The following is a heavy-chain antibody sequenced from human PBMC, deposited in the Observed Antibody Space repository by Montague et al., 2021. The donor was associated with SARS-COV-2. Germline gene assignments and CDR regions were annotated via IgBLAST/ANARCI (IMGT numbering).Heavy chain of an antibody. Sequence: SLRLSCAASGFTFSSYAMHWARQAPGKGLEWVAVISYDGSNKYYADSVKGRFTISRDNSKNTLYLQMNSLRAEDTAVYYCASELELRGFDYWGQGTLVTVSS. J-gene: IGHJ4*02. CDR1: GFTFSSYA. CDR3: ASELELRGFDY. D-gene: IGHD1-7*01. CDR2: ISYDGSNK. V-gene: IGHV3-30-3*01.